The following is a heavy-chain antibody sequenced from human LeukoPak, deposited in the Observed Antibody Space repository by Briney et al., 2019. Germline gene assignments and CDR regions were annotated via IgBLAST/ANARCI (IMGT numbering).Heavy chain of an antibody. CDR1: GFTFSRCW. D-gene: IGHD6-19*01. CDR2: IKQDGSDK. Sequence: GGSLRLSCAASGFTFSRCWMSWVRQAPGKGLEWVADIKQDGSDKYYVDSVKGRFTISRDNAKNSLYLQMNSLRAEDTAVYYCARVSRFGSGWHLSPFDYWGQGTLVTVSS. J-gene: IGHJ4*02. CDR3: ARVSRFGSGWHLSPFDY. V-gene: IGHV3-7*01.